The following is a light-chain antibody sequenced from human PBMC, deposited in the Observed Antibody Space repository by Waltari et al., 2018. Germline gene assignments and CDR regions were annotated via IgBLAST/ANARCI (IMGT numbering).Light chain of an antibody. CDR1: QSVSSN. Sequence: EIVMTQSPGTLSVSPGEKATLSCRASQSVSSNLAWYQQKPGQSPSLLIYGASTRATGIPARFSGSGSGTDFTLTISSLQSEDFAVYYCQHADTFGQGTKLEIK. V-gene: IGKV3-15*01. CDR3: QHADT. J-gene: IGKJ2*01. CDR2: GAS.